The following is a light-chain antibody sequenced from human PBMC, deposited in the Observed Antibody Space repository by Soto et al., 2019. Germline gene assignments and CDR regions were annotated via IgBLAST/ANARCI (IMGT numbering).Light chain of an antibody. CDR1: QTISSW. V-gene: IGKV1-5*03. CDR3: QHYNIYSEA. Sequence: DIQVTQSPSTLSGSVGDRVTITCRASQTISSWLAWYQQEPGKAPKLLIYKASTLKSGVPSRFSGSGSGTEFTLTISSLQPDDFATYYCQHYNIYSEAFGQGTKVAIK. CDR2: KAS. J-gene: IGKJ1*01.